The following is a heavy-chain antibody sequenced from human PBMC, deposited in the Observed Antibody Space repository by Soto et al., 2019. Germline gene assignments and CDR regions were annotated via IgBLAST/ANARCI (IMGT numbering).Heavy chain of an antibody. V-gene: IGHV4-4*02. D-gene: IGHD4-17*01. J-gene: IGHJ6*02. CDR2: IYHSGNT. CDR3: ARDRYGDYDGMDV. CDR1: GGSISGSNW. Sequence: QVQLQESGPGLVKPSGTLSLTCAVSGGSISGSNWWSWVRQSPGKGLEWIGEIYHSGNTNYNPSLKSRVTMSVEKFKNQLFLKLSSVTAADTAVYYCARDRYGDYDGMDVWGQGTTVTVSS.